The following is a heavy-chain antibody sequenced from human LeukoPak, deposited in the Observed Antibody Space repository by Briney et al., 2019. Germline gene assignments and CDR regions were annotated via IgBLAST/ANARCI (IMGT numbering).Heavy chain of an antibody. Sequence: GGSLRLSCAASGFTFSSYAMSWVRQAPGKGLEWVSAISGSGGSTYYADSVKGRFTISRDNSKNTLYLQMNSLRAEDTAVYYCAKDVVAVVAATRYDYWGQGTLVTVSS. V-gene: IGHV3-23*01. D-gene: IGHD2-15*01. CDR3: AKDVVAVVAATRYDY. CDR2: ISGSGGST. J-gene: IGHJ4*02. CDR1: GFTFSSYA.